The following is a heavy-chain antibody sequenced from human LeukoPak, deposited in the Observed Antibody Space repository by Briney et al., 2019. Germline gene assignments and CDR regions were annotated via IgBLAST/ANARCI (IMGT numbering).Heavy chain of an antibody. CDR1: GFALKSYS. V-gene: IGHV3-21*01. J-gene: IGHJ3*02. CDR3: AKPQYYDYVWGSYRPPDDAFDI. CDR2: ISSTSAYI. D-gene: IGHD3-16*02. Sequence: GGSLRLSCAGSGFALKSYSLSWVRQAPGKGLEWVSSISSTSAYIYYADSVKGRFTISRDNVDNVVYLQMNSLGAEDTAVYYCAKPQYYDYVWGSYRPPDDAFDIWGQGTMVTVSS.